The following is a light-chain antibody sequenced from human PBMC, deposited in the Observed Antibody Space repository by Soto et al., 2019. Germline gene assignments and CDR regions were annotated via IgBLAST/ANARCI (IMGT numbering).Light chain of an antibody. CDR1: SGHSSYI. Sequence: QLVLTQSSCASASLGSSVKLTCTLSSGHSSYIIAWHQQQPGKAPRYLMKLEGSGSYNKGSGVPDRFSGSSSGADRYLTISNLQFEDEADYYCETWDSNTHVFGGGTKLTVL. CDR2: LEGSGSY. V-gene: IGLV4-60*02. CDR3: ETWDSNTHV. J-gene: IGLJ3*02.